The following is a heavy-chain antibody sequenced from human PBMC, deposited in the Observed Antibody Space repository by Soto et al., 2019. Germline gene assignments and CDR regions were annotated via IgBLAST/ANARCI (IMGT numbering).Heavy chain of an antibody. CDR3: ARASLFIGSGMDY. J-gene: IGHJ4*02. CDR1: GFTVSSNY. D-gene: IGHD6-19*01. Sequence: QPGGSLRLSCAASGFTVSSNYMSWVRQAPGKGLEWVSVIYSGGSTYYADSVKGRFTISRDNSKNTLYLQMNSLRAEDTAVYYCARASLFIGSGMDYWGQGTLVTVSS. V-gene: IGHV3-53*01. CDR2: IYSGGST.